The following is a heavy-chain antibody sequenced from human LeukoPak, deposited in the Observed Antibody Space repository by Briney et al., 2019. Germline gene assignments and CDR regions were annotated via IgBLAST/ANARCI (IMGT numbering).Heavy chain of an antibody. Sequence: GGSLRLSCAASGFTFSSYAMSWVRQAPGKGLEWVSAICGSGGSTYYADSVKGRFTISRDNSKNTLYLQMNSLRAEDTAVYYCAKAISRYYYDSSGPYYFDSWGQGTLVTVSS. CDR2: ICGSGGST. D-gene: IGHD3-22*01. J-gene: IGHJ4*02. CDR1: GFTFSSYA. V-gene: IGHV3-23*01. CDR3: AKAISRYYYDSSGPYYFDS.